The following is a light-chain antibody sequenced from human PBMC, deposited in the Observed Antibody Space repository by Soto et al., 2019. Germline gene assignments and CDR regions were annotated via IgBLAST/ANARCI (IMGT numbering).Light chain of an antibody. J-gene: IGKJ3*01. CDR2: GVS. V-gene: IGKV1-39*01. CDR3: QQTYTTRCT. CDR1: QSISRY. Sequence: DIKMTQTPSSLSASIGDRVTITCRASQSISRYLNWYQQKPGKAPKLLIYGVSSLQSGVPSRFSGSGSGTDFTLTITSLQPEDFATYYCQQTYTTRCTFGPGTKVDIK.